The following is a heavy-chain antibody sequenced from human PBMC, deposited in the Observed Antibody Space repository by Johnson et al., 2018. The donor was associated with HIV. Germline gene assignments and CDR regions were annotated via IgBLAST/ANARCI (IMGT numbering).Heavy chain of an antibody. V-gene: IGHV3-30*18. CDR1: GFTFSSYG. Sequence: QVQLVESGGGVVQPGRSLRLSCAASGFTFSSYGMHWVRQAPGKGLEWVAVISYDGDNKYYADSVKGRFTISRDNSKNTLYLQMNSLRAEDTAVYYCAKDVGNYWPNAFDIWGQGTTVTVSS. J-gene: IGHJ3*02. CDR3: AKDVGNYWPNAFDI. CDR2: ISYDGDNK. D-gene: IGHD3-22*01.